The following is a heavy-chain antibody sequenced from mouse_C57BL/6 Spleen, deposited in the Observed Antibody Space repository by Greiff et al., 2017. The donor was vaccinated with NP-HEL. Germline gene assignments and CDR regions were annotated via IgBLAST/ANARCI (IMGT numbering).Heavy chain of an antibody. CDR1: GYAFSSSW. D-gene: IGHD1-1*01. CDR3: ARSHYYGSRNYAMDY. CDR2: IYPGDGDT. J-gene: IGHJ4*01. V-gene: IGHV1-82*01. Sequence: QVQLQQSGPELVKPGASVKISCKASGYAFSSSWMNWVKQRPGKGLEWIGRIYPGDGDTNYNGKFKGKATLTADKSSSTAYMQLSSLTSEDSAVYFCARSHYYGSRNYAMDYWGQGTSVTVSS.